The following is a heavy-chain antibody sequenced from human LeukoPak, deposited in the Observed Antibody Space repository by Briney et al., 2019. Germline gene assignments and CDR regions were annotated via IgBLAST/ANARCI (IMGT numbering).Heavy chain of an antibody. Sequence: GGSLRLSCAASGFTFSSYSMNWVRQAPGKGLEWVSSISSSSSYIYYADSVKGRFTISRDNAKNSLYLQMNSLRAEDTAVYYCASEYNSSSGFDYWGQGTLVTVSS. V-gene: IGHV3-21*01. CDR2: ISSSSSYI. J-gene: IGHJ4*02. CDR1: GFTFSSYS. D-gene: IGHD6-6*01. CDR3: ASEYNSSSGFDY.